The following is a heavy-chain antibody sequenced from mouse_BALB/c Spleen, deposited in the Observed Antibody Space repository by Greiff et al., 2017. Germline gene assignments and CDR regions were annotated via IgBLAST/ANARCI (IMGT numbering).Heavy chain of an antibody. CDR2: INSDGGST. CDR1: EYAFPSHD. CDR3: ARKGLRRRYFDV. V-gene: IGHV5-2*03. J-gene: IGHJ1*01. Sequence: EVMLVESGGGLVQPGQSLSLSCASTEYAFPSHDMSWVRKTPAKRLELVAAINSDGGSTYYPDTMERRFIISRDNTKKTLYLQMSSLRSEDTALYYCARKGLRRRYFDVWGAGTTVTVSS. D-gene: IGHD2-4*01.